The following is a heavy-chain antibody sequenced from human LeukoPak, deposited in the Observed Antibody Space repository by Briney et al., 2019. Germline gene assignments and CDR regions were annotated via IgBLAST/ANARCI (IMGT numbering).Heavy chain of an antibody. CDR3: AKSKQYLEWLPDS. V-gene: IGHV3-23*01. CDR1: GFSFNDYA. CDR2: VSPAYGRT. J-gene: IGHJ4*02. Sequence: GGSLRLSCSASGFSFNDYAMSWIRQAPGKGLTWVSLVSPAYGRTYYADSVKGRFTISRDNSNNMLSLYMSSLRADDTAVYYCAKSKQYLEWLPDSWGQGTLVTVSS. D-gene: IGHD3-3*01.